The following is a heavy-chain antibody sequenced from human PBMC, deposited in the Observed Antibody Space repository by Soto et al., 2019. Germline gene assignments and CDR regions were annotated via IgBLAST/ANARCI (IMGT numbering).Heavy chain of an antibody. CDR1: GFTFSSYS. CDR2: ISSSSSTM. Sequence: PGGSLRLSCAASGFTFSSYSMNWVRQAPGKGLEWVSYISSSSSTMYYADSAKGRFTISRDNAKNSLYLQMNSLRDEDTAVYYCARVPTPYYYDSSGYYYFDYWGQGT. V-gene: IGHV3-48*02. D-gene: IGHD3-22*01. CDR3: ARVPTPYYYDSSGYYYFDY. J-gene: IGHJ4*02.